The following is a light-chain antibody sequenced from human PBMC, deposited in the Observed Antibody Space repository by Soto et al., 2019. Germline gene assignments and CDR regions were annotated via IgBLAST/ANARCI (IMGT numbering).Light chain of an antibody. V-gene: IGLV1-51*01. CDR2: DDD. CDR1: SSDVGNYKY. CDR3: GSWDSSLSAYV. Sequence: QSALTQPASVSGSPGQSITISCTGTSSDVGNYKYVSWYQQLPGTAPKLLIYDDDKRPSGIPDRFSGSKSGTSATLGITGFQTGDEADHYCGSWDSSLSAYVFGTGTKVTVL. J-gene: IGLJ1*01.